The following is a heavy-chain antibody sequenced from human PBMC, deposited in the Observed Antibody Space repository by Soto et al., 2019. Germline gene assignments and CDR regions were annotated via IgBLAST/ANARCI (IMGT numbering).Heavy chain of an antibody. J-gene: IGHJ5*02. CDR3: ARIAVAGTVASWFDP. D-gene: IGHD6-19*01. Sequence: LVILSLTYTVSGGSISDYYWSWIRQPPGKGLEWIGYIYYSGSTNYNPSLKSRVTISVDTSKNQFSLKLSSVTAADTAVYYCARIAVAGTVASWFDPWGQGTLVTVSS. CDR1: GGSISDYY. CDR2: IYYSGST. V-gene: IGHV4-59*08.